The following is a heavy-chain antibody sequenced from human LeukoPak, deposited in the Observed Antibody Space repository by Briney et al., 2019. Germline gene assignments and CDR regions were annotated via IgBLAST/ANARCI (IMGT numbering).Heavy chain of an antibody. CDR3: AKAQLRVTTGIDN. D-gene: IGHD4-17*01. V-gene: IGHV3-23*01. CDR2: ISSSAGNT. Sequence: PGKSLRLSCAASGFTFSRYAMHWVRQAPGKGLEWVSGISSSAGNTNYADSVKGRFTISRDNSKNTLYLQMNSLRVEDTAVYYCAKAQLRVTTGIDNWGQGTLVTVSS. CDR1: GFTFSRYA. J-gene: IGHJ4*02.